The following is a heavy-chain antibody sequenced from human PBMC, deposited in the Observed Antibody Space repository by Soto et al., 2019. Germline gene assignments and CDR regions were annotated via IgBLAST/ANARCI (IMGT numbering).Heavy chain of an antibody. CDR3: ASSYGSGYRAFDY. D-gene: IGHD3-10*01. J-gene: IGHJ4*02. Sequence: QVQLVQSGAEVRKPGSSVKVSCKASGDTFSFYSINWVRQAPGLGLEWMGRINPILSMSNYAQRFQGRVTLTADKSTRKAYMKLSGLRSEDTAIYYCASSYGSGYRAFDYWGQGALVTVSS. V-gene: IGHV1-69*02. CDR2: INPILSMS. CDR1: GDTFSFYS.